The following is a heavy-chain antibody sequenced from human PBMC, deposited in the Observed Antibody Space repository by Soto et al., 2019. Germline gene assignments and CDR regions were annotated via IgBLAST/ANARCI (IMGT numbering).Heavy chain of an antibody. CDR1: GGSFSGYY. CDR3: ARDGFCSGGTCRIGNWFDP. CDR2: INHSGST. J-gene: IGHJ5*02. V-gene: IGHV4-34*01. D-gene: IGHD2-8*02. Sequence: SETLSLTCAVYGGSFSGYYWSWIRQPPGKGLEWIGEINHSGSTNYNPSLKSRVTISVDTSKNQFSLKLSSVTAADTAMYYCARDGFCSGGTCRIGNWFDPWGQGTLVTVSS.